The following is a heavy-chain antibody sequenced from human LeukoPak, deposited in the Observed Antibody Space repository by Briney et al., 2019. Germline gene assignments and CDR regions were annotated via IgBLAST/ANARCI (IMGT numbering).Heavy chain of an antibody. J-gene: IGHJ4*02. CDR2: ISGSGGSP. CDR3: AKGPLLWD. V-gene: IGHV3-23*01. D-gene: IGHD2/OR15-2a*01. CDR1: AFTFSNYG. Sequence: PGGSLRLSCAASAFTFSNYGMHWVRQAPGKGLEWVSSISGSGGSPYYADSVKGRFTISRDNSKNTLYLQMNSLRAEDTAVYYCAKGPLLWDWGQGTLVTVSS.